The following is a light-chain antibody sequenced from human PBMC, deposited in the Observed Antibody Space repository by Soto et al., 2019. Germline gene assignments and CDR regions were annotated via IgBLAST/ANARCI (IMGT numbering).Light chain of an antibody. V-gene: IGKV3D-15*01. CDR2: GAS. Sequence: EMFLTQSESTPPLSPGNNTTLSCMASQSINRDLAWYEQKPGQAPRRVIYGASNWGTGVPPRFTGSGSGTEFTLTISNLQSEDFAVYYCQQYNYWPITFGQGTRLEIK. J-gene: IGKJ5*01. CDR3: QQYNYWPIT. CDR1: QSINRD.